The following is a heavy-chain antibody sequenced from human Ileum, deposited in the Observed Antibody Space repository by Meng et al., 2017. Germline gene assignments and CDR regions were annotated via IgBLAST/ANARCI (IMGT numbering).Heavy chain of an antibody. CDR2: INHDGRGT. D-gene: IGHD2-2*01. CDR3: GPESTGDD. V-gene: IGHV3-74*01. CDR1: GFIFSSYG. J-gene: IGHJ4*02. Sequence: EVHGVASGVGVLQPGGSLRLSLVVSGFIFSSYGMHGLRPAPGKGLVWLSRINHDGRGTHYADAVKGRFTISRDNAKNTLYLQINSLRAEDTGVYYCGPESTGDDWGQGTLVTVSS.